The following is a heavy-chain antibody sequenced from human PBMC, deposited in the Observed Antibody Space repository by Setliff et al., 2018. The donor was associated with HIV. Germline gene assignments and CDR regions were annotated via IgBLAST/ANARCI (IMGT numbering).Heavy chain of an antibody. J-gene: IGHJ3*02. CDR1: GSSFSSYW. V-gene: IGHV5-51*01. Sequence: GESLKISCKGSGSSFSSYWIGWVRQMPGKGLEWMGIIYPGDSDTKYSPSFQGQVTISAARSISTAYLQWSSLQASDTAMYYCTRRPYYDSWSGHQAFDIWGQGTMVTVSS. CDR2: IYPGDSDT. CDR3: TRRPYYDSWSGHQAFDI. D-gene: IGHD3-3*01.